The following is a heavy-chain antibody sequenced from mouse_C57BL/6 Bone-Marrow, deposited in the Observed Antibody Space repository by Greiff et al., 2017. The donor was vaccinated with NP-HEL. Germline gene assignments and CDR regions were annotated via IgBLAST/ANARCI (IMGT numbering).Heavy chain of an antibody. CDR2: ISYDGSN. CDR1: GYSITSGYY. CDR3: ARSLTGYYFDY. Sequence: EESGPGLVKPSHSLSLTCSVTGYSITSGYYWNWIRQFPGNKLEWMGYISYDGSNNYNPSLKNRISITRDTSKNQFFLKLNSVTTEDTATYYCARSLTGYYFDYWGQGTTLTVSS. V-gene: IGHV3-6*01. D-gene: IGHD4-1*01. J-gene: IGHJ2*01.